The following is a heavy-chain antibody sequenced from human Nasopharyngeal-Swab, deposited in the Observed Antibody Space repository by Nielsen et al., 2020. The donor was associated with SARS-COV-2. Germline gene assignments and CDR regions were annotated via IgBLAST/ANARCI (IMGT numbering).Heavy chain of an antibody. CDR1: GDSVSNNRAA. V-gene: IGHV6-1*01. J-gene: IGHJ4*02. CDR3: ARGSHNSGWF. CDR2: TYYRSQWNY. D-gene: IGHD6-19*01. Sequence: SETLSLTCAISGDSVSNNRAAWSWIRQSPSRGLEWLGRTYYRSQWNYDYADSVRGRVTVNPDTSRNLFSLQLNSVTPDDTAVYYCARGSHNSGWFWGRGTLVTVSS.